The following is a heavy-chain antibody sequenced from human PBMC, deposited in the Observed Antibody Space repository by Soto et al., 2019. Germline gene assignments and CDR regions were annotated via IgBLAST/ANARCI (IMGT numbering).Heavy chain of an antibody. V-gene: IGHV4-4*07. CDR3: VRDRLNWFDP. Sequence: SETLSLTCNVSGASTTIYYWSWIRQSAGKGLEWIGRIYTTGNVNYNPSLRSRVTMSRDSSKNQLSLKLTSVTAADTAVYYCVRDRLNWFDPWGQGVLVIVSS. CDR1: GASTTIYY. J-gene: IGHJ5*02. CDR2: IYTTGNV.